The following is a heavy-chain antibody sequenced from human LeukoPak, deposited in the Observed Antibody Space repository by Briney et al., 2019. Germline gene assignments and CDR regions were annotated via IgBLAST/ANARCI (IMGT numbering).Heavy chain of an antibody. Sequence: PSETLSLTCTVSGGSISSSSYYWGWIRQPPGKGLEWIGSIYYSGSTYYNPSLKSRVTISVDTSKNQFSLKLSSVTAADTAVYYCARREYDYVWGSYRPTYFDYWGQGTLVTVS. CDR2: IYYSGST. J-gene: IGHJ4*02. D-gene: IGHD3-16*02. CDR1: GGSISSSSYY. V-gene: IGHV4-39*01. CDR3: ARREYDYVWGSYRPTYFDY.